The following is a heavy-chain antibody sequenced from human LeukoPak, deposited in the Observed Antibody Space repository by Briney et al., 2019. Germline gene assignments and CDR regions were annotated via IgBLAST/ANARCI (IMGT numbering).Heavy chain of an antibody. V-gene: IGHV5-51*01. J-gene: IGHJ4*02. D-gene: IGHD5-12*01. CDR2: IYPGDPDT. Sequence: GESLKISCKGSGYSFSNYWIVWVRQMPGKGLEWMGIIYPGDPDTRYSPSFQGQVTISADKSISTAYLQWSSLKASDTAMYFCARRSNRVATRGFDYWGQGTLVTVSS. CDR1: GYSFSNYW. CDR3: ARRSNRVATRGFDY.